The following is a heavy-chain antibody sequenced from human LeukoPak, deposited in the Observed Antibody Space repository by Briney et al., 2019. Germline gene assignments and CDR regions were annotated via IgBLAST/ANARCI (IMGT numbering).Heavy chain of an antibody. J-gene: IGHJ4*02. CDR1: GGSFSGYY. D-gene: IGHD5-24*01. CDR2: INRSGST. CDR3: ARGKGDGYNLVPFDY. Sequence: SETLSLTCAVYGGSFSGYYWSWIRQPPGKGLEWIGEINRSGSTNYNPSLKSRVTISVDTSNNQFSLKLSSVTAADTAVYYCARGKGDGYNLVPFDYWGQGTLVTVSS. V-gene: IGHV4-34*01.